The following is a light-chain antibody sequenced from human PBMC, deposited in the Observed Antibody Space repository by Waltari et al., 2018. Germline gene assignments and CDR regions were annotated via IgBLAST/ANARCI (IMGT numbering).Light chain of an antibody. J-gene: IGLJ3*02. CDR3: CSYAGSDPFDRM. CDR2: DVS. CDR1: SRYVGGYKY. Sequence: QSALNQPRSVSGSPGQSVPISCPGTSRYVGGYKYVSWYQHHPVKAPTLMIFDVSKRPSGVPDRFSGSKSGNTASLTISGLQAEDEADYYCCSYAGSDPFDRMLGGGTKLTVL. V-gene: IGLV2-11*01.